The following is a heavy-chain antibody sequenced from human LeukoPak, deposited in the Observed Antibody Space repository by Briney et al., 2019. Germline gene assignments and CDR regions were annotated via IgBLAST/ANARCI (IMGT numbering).Heavy chain of an antibody. CDR1: GGSFSGYY. CDR2: INHSGST. CDR3: ARGRGCSGGSCYSGSWFDP. D-gene: IGHD2-15*01. Sequence: PSETLSLTCAVYGGSFSGYYWSWIRQPPGKGLELIGEINHSGSTNYNPSLKSRVPISVDTSKNQFSLKLSSLTAADTAVYYCARGRGCSGGSCYSGSWFDPWGQGTLVTVSS. V-gene: IGHV4-34*01. J-gene: IGHJ5*02.